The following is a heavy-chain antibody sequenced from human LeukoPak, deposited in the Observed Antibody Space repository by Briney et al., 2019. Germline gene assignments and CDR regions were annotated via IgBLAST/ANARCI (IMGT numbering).Heavy chain of an antibody. Sequence: GGSLRLSCAASGFIVTSNYMSWVRQAPGKGLEWVSSISDTSLYIYYADSVKGRFTISRDNAMNSLYLHLTDLRAEDTAVYFCAREREGHDALDIWGQGTVVTVSS. V-gene: IGHV3-21*01. CDR2: ISDTSLYI. J-gene: IGHJ3*02. CDR1: GFIVTSNY. D-gene: IGHD5-12*01. CDR3: AREREGHDALDI.